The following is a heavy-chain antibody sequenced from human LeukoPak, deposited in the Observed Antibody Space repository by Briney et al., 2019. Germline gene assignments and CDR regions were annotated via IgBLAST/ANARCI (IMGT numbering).Heavy chain of an antibody. CDR3: ARDLAGIWAFDI. D-gene: IGHD6-13*01. CDR2: INPNSGGT. V-gene: IGHV1-2*02. J-gene: IGHJ3*02. Sequence: ASVKVSCEASGYTFTGYYMHWVRQAPGQGLEWMGWINPNSGGTNYAQKFQGRVTMTRDTSISTAYMELSRLRSDDTAVYYCARDLAGIWAFDIWGQGTMVTVSS. CDR1: GYTFTGYY.